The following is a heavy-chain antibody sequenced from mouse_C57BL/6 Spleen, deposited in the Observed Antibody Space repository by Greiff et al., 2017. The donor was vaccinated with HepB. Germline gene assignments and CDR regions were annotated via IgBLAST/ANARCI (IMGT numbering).Heavy chain of an antibody. J-gene: IGHJ4*01. CDR1: GYTFTTYP. Sequence: QVQLKESGAELVKPGASVKMSCKASGYTFTTYPIEWMKQNHGKSLEWIGNFHPYNDDTKYNEKFKGKATLTVEKSSSTVYLELSRLKSDDSAVYYCARGNYYSNSYAMDYWGQGTSVTVSS. D-gene: IGHD2-5*01. CDR2: FHPYNDDT. V-gene: IGHV1-47*01. CDR3: ARGNYYSNSYAMDY.